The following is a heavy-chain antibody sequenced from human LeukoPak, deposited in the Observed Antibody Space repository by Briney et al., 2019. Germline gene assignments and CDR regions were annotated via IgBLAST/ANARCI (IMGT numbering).Heavy chain of an antibody. CDR1: GGSISSYY. CDR3: ARGSITMVRGVIATGIFDY. J-gene: IGHJ4*02. CDR2: IYYSGST. V-gene: IGHV4-59*01. D-gene: IGHD3-10*01. Sequence: KPSETLSLTCTVSGGSISSYYWSWIRQPPGKGLEWIGYIYYSGSTNYNPSLKGRVTISVDTSKNQFSLKLSSVTAADTAVYYCARGSITMVRGVIATGIFDYWGQGTLVTVSS.